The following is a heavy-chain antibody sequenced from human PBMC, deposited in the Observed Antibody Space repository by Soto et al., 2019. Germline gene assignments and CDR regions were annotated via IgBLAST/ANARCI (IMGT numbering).Heavy chain of an antibody. CDR2: ISSSGGTI. D-gene: IGHD3-16*01. CDR1: GFTFSDYY. V-gene: IGHV3-11*01. Sequence: PGGSLRLSCAASGFTFSDYYMSWIRQAPGKGLEWVSYISSSGGTIYYADSVKGRFTISRDNAKNSLYLQMNSLRAEDTAVYYCAREGLGARYYYYYMDVWGEGTTVTVSS. J-gene: IGHJ6*03. CDR3: AREGLGARYYYYYMDV.